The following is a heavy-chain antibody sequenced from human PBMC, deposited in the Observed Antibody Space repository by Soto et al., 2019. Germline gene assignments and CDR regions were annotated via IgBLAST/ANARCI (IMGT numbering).Heavy chain of an antibody. CDR3: ARDGNRGYDMDV. CDR1: GFTFSTYN. Sequence: EVQVVESGGGLVQPGGSLRLSCEGSGFTFSTYNMDWVRQAPGKGLEWVSYMSNTGRTIFYADSVRGRFTISRDNAKNALLLQMNSLRDEDTAVYYCARDGNRGYDMDVWGQGTTVTVSS. CDR2: MSNTGRTI. J-gene: IGHJ6*02. V-gene: IGHV3-48*02.